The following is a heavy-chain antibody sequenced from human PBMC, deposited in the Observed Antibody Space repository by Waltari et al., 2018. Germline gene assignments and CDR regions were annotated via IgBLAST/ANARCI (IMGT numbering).Heavy chain of an antibody. CDR3: AKENGAGGWYDY. D-gene: IGHD6-19*01. CDR2: IYSGGST. J-gene: IGHJ4*02. V-gene: IGHV3-23*03. CDR1: GFTFSSYA. Sequence: EVQLLESGGGLVQPGGSLRLSCSASGFTFSSYAMSWVRQAPGKGLEWVSVIYSGGSTYYADSVKGRFTISRDNSKNTLYLQMNSLRAEDTAVYYCAKENGAGGWYDYWGQGTLVTVSS.